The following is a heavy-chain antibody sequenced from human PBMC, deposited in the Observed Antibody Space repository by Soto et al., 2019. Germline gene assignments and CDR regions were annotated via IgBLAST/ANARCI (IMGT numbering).Heavy chain of an antibody. CDR2: IYSGGST. V-gene: IGHV3-53*01. CDR3: ARGGGWELLDY. Sequence: PGGSLRLSCAASGFTVSSNYMSWVRQAPGKGLEGVSVIYSGGSTSYADSVKGRFTISRDNSKNTLYFQMNSLRPEATAVDYCARGGGWELLDYWGQGTLVTVSS. CDR1: GFTVSSNY. D-gene: IGHD1-26*01. J-gene: IGHJ4*02.